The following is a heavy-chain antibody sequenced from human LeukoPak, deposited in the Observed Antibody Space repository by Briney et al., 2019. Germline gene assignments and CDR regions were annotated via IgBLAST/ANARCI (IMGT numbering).Heavy chain of an antibody. J-gene: IGHJ4*02. V-gene: IGHV4-4*02. CDR3: AREGGFYRPLDY. CDR2: VHLNGRS. CDR1: GGSISATNW. D-gene: IGHD2/OR15-2a*01. Sequence: ASETLSLTCDVSGGSISATNWWTWVRPPPGGGLEWIGEVHLNGRSHYSPSLESRVTMSADMSENHISLHLTSVTAADTAVYYCAREGGFYRPLDYTGPGTLVIVSS.